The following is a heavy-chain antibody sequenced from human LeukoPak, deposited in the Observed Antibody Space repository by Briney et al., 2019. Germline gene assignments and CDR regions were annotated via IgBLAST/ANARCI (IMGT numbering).Heavy chain of an antibody. CDR2: ITPMFRTA. D-gene: IGHD4-17*01. CDR1: GGTFSSYA. J-gene: IGHJ5*02. Sequence: ASVKVSCKASGGTFSSYAISWVRQAPGQGLEWMGGITPMFRTAKYAQKFQGRVTITADESTSTAYTELSSLRSEDTAVYFCARGGKYGDQSLGWFDPWGQGTLVTVSS. V-gene: IGHV1-69*13. CDR3: ARGGKYGDQSLGWFDP.